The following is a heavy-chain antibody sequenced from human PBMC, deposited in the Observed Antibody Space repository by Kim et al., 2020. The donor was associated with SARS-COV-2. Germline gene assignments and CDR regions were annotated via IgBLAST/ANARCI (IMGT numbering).Heavy chain of an antibody. J-gene: IGHJ6*02. Sequence: GGSLRLSCAASGFTFSSYSMNWVRQAPGKGLEWVSSISSSSSYIYYADSVKGRFTISRDNAKNSLYLQMNSLRAEDTAVYYCARDLWYYYDSSGYYGRNYYYYGMDVWGQGTTVTVSS. CDR3: ARDLWYYYDSSGYYGRNYYYYGMDV. CDR1: GFTFSSYS. V-gene: IGHV3-21*01. CDR2: ISSSSSYI. D-gene: IGHD3-22*01.